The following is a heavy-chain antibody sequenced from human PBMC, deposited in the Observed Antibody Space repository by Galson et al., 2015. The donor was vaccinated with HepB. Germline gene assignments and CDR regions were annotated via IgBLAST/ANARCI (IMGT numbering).Heavy chain of an antibody. D-gene: IGHD3-22*01. CDR2: IWYDGSNK. Sequence: SLRLSCAASGFTFSSYGMHWVRQAPGKGLEWVAVIWYDGSNKYYADSVKGRFTISRDNSKNTLYLQMNSLRAEDTAVYYCAKGDYYDSSGYFTGDWNWGQGTLVTVSS. V-gene: IGHV3-33*06. J-gene: IGHJ4*02. CDR1: GFTFSSYG. CDR3: AKGDYYDSSGYFTGDWN.